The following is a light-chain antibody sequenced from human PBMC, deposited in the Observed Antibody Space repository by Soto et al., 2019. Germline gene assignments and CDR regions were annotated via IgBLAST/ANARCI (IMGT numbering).Light chain of an antibody. Sequence: SALTQPASVSWSPGQSITIFCTGTASDLGGYNYVSWYQQHPGRAPKLMIYEVSNRPSGVSYRFSGSKSGNTASLTISGLQAEDEADYSCSSYSTSSTLVFGGGTKLTVL. CDR1: ASDLGGYNY. J-gene: IGLJ2*01. V-gene: IGLV2-14*01. CDR3: SSYSTSSTLV. CDR2: EVS.